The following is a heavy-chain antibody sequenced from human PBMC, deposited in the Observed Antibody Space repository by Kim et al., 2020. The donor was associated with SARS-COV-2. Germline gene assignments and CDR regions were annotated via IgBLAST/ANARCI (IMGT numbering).Heavy chain of an antibody. CDR2: YYRGSP. V-gene: IGHV4-59*09. J-gene: IGHJ2*01. CDR3: ARGFDL. Sequence: YYRGSPTYTPPRTSRVTISVDTSKNQFSLKLSSVTAADTAVYYCARGFDLWGRGTLVTVSS.